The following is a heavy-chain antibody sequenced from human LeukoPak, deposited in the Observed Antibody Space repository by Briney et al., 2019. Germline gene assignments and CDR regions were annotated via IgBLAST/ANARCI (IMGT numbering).Heavy chain of an antibody. D-gene: IGHD4-17*01. J-gene: IGHJ3*02. CDR1: GGTFSSYA. CDR3: ARVIRTTVTTRAFDI. Sequence: ASVKVSCKASGGTFSSYAISWVRQAPGQGLEWMGRIIPILGITSYAQKFQGRVTITRNTSISTAYMELSSLRSEDTAVYYCARVIRTTVTTRAFDIWGQGTMVTVSS. V-gene: IGHV1-69*04. CDR2: IIPILGIT.